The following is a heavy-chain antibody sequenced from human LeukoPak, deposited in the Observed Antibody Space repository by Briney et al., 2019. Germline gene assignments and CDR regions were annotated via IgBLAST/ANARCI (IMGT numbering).Heavy chain of an antibody. J-gene: IGHJ4*02. D-gene: IGHD2-2*01. CDR2: ISSSSSYI. CDR1: GFTFSSYS. CDR3: AREEEVPAATN. V-gene: IGHV3-21*01. Sequence: GGSLRLSCAASGFTFSSYSMNWVRQAPGKGLEWVSSISSSSSYIYYADSVKGRFTISRDNAKNSLYLQMNTLRAEDTAVYYCAREEEVPAATNWGQGTLVTVSS.